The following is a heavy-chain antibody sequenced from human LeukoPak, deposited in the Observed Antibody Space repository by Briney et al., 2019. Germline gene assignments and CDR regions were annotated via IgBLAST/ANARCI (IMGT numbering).Heavy chain of an antibody. CDR1: GFTFSGYW. Sequence: GGSLRLPCVGSGFTFSGYWMSWVRQAPGKGLEWVANIKQDGSEKYYVDSVKGRFTISRDNAKNSLYLQMNSLRAEDTAVYYCARDALISAKTHDAFDIWGQGTMVTVSS. D-gene: IGHD6-25*01. CDR3: ARDALISAKTHDAFDI. V-gene: IGHV3-7*01. CDR2: IKQDGSEK. J-gene: IGHJ3*02.